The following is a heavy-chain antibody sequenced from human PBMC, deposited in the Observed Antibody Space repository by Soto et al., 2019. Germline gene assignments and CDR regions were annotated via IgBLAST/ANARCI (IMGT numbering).Heavy chain of an antibody. Sequence: SVKVSCKASGGTFSSYAISWVRQAPGQGLDWMGGIIPIFGTANYAQKFQGRVTITADESTSTAYMELSSLRSEDAAVYYCARDEAAAAGRGGHYYYGMDVWGQGTTVTVSS. CDR2: IIPIFGTA. D-gene: IGHD6-13*01. V-gene: IGHV1-69*13. J-gene: IGHJ6*02. CDR1: GGTFSSYA. CDR3: ARDEAAAAGRGGHYYYGMDV.